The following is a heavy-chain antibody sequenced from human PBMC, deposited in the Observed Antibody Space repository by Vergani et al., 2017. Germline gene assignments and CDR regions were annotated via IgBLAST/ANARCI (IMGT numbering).Heavy chain of an antibody. CDR2: IVWSNDAV. J-gene: IGHJ6*03. D-gene: IGHD6-13*01. CDR3: AKDARLYSSIYYHYMDV. CDR1: GFNFEAYT. V-gene: IGHV3-9*01. Sequence: EVQLLESGGGLVQPGGSLRLSCAASGFNFEAYTMHWVRQVPGKGPEWVSGIVWSNDAVLYAASVKGRFTISRDNANNSLYLQMDSLRPEDTALYYCAKDARLYSSIYYHYMDVWGKGTTVTVSS.